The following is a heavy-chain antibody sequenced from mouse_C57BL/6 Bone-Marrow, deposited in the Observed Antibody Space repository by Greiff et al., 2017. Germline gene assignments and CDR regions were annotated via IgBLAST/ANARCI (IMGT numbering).Heavy chain of an antibody. Sequence: EVQLVESGAELVRPGASVKLSCTASGFNIKDDYMHWVKQRPEQGLEWIGWIDPENGDTEYASKFQGKATITADTSSNTANLQLSSLTSEDTADYYCTGNLWVGDGLAWFAYWGQGTLVTVSA. CDR3: TGNLWVGDGLAWFAY. V-gene: IGHV14-4*01. J-gene: IGHJ3*01. CDR2: IDPENGDT. CDR1: GFNIKDDY. D-gene: IGHD1-1*02.